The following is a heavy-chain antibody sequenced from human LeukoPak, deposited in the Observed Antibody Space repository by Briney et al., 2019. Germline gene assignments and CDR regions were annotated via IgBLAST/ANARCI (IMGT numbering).Heavy chain of an antibody. V-gene: IGHV1-69*01. J-gene: IGHJ4*02. D-gene: IGHD2-15*01. CDR1: GGTFSSYA. CDR3: ARLVSRYCSGGSCHGPFDY. CDR2: IIPIFGTA. Sequence: SVKVSCKASGGTFSSYAISWVRQAPGQGLEWMGGIIPIFGTANYAQKFQGRGTITADESTSTPYMELSSLRSEDTAVYYCARLVSRYCSGGSCHGPFDYWGQGTLVTVSS.